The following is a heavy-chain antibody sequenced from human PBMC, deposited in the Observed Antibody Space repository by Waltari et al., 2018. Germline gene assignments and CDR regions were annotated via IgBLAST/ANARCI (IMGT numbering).Heavy chain of an antibody. CDR1: GDSINRSKTY. CDR3: ARLTVVGATRWFDP. J-gene: IGHJ5*02. Sequence: QLHLQESGPGLVKPSATLSLTCSVSGDSINRSKTYWGWSRQPPGKGLESIGSIYYSGSTYHNPSLKSRVTMSVDTSKNEFYLKLTSVTAADTATYYCARLTVVGATRWFDPWGQGTQVTVSS. CDR2: IYYSGST. D-gene: IGHD1-26*01. V-gene: IGHV4-39*01.